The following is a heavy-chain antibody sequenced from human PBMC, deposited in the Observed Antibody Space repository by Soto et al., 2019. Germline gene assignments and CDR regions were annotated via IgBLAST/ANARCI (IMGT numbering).Heavy chain of an antibody. J-gene: IGHJ5*02. CDR3: ARSTYFPGSGSYSGWFDP. D-gene: IGHD3-10*01. CDR1: GGSISSGGFS. V-gene: IGHV4-30-2*06. CDR2: IYHAGST. Sequence: QLQLQESGSGLVKPSQTLSLTCAVSGGSISSGGFSWSWIRQSPGKGLEWIGYIYHAGSTFYNPFLKSRVTMSVDRSKNQFSLKLHAVTASDTAVYYCARSTYFPGSGSYSGWFDPWGQGTLVTVSS.